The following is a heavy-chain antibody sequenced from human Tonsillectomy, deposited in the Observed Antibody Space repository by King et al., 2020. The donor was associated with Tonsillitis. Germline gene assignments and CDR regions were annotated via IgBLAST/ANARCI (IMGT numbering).Heavy chain of an antibody. CDR1: GFTFSSYD. J-gene: IGHJ6*02. CDR3: ARHLATVTSPFGGMDV. Sequence: VQLVESGGGLVQPGGSLRLSCAASGFTFSSYDMHWVRQSTGKGLEWVSAIGTAGDTYYPGSVKGRFTISRENAQNSLYRQMNSLRAGDTAVYYCARHLATVTSPFGGMDVWGQGTTVTVSS. CDR2: IGTAGDT. V-gene: IGHV3-13*01. D-gene: IGHD4-17*01.